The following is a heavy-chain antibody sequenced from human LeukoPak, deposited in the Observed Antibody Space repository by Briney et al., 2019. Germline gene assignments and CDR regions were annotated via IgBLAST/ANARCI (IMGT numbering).Heavy chain of an antibody. CDR2: INHNGEMI. J-gene: IGHJ4*02. V-gene: IGHV3-48*02. D-gene: IGHD3-9*01. CDR1: GFTFSDYV. Sequence: PGGSLRLSCAASGFTFSDYVMSWVRQAPGKGLEWVSYINHNGEMIYYADSVKGRFTISRDTAKKTLYLQMNSLRDDDTALYYCVRDNDWAFHYWGQGTLVTVSS. CDR3: VRDNDWAFHY.